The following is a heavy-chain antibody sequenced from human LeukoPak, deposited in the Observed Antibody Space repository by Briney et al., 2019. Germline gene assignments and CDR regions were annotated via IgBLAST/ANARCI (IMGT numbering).Heavy chain of an antibody. CDR3: ARHARYCSGGRCYFNWFDP. J-gene: IGHJ5*02. V-gene: IGHV5-51*01. CDR1: GYSFTNYW. CDR2: IYPGDSDT. Sequence: GESLKISCKDSGYSFTNYWIGWVRQMPGKGLEWMGTIYPGDSDTRYSPSFQGQVTISADKSISTVYLQWSSLKASDTAMYYRARHARYCSGGRCYFNWFDPWGQGTLVIVSS. D-gene: IGHD2-15*01.